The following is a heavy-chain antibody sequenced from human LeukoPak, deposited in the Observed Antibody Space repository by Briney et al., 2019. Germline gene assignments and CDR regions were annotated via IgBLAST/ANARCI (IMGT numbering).Heavy chain of an antibody. J-gene: IGHJ4*02. CDR1: GFSFGSSW. CDR2: IKPDGSEK. Sequence: GGSLRLSCAASGFSFGSSWMSWVRQAPGKGLEWVANIKPDGSEKYYVDSVKGRFTISRDNAKNSLYPQMNSLRAEDTAVYYCARDWSWDAHDYWGQGTLVTVSS. V-gene: IGHV3-7*01. CDR3: ARDWSWDAHDY. D-gene: IGHD1-26*01.